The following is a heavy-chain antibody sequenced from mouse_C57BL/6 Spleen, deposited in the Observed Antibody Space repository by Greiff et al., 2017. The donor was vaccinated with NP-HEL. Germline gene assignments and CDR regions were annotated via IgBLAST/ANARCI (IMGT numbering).Heavy chain of an antibody. J-gene: IGHJ2*01. CDR3: AREGHYYGSSYYFDY. CDR1: GYAFSSSW. CDR2: IYPGDGDT. V-gene: IGHV1-82*01. D-gene: IGHD1-1*01. Sequence: VHLVESGPELVKPGASVKISCKASGYAFSSSWMNWVKQRPGKGLEWIGRIYPGDGDTNYNGKFKGKATLTADKSSSTAYMQLSSLTSEDSAVYFCAREGHYYGSSYYFDYWGQGTTLTVSS.